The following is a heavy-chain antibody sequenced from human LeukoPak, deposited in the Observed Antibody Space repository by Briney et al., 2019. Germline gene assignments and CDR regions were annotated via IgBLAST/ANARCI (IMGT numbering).Heavy chain of an antibody. D-gene: IGHD7-27*01. J-gene: IGHJ4*02. CDR1: GFTFSDYS. CDR2: INSGSGTI. V-gene: IGHV3-48*02. Sequence: GGSLRLSCAASGFTFSDYSMNWVRQAPGKGLEWVSYINSGSGTISYADYVKGRFTISRDNAKNSLYLQMNSLRDEDTAVYYCAGDRNWGFDHWGQGTLVTVSS. CDR3: AGDRNWGFDH.